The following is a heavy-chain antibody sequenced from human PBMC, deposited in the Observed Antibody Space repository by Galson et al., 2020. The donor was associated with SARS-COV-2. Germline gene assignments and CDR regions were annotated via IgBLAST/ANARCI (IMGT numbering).Heavy chain of an antibody. CDR2: ISYDGSNK. D-gene: IGHD3-22*01. CDR1: GFTFSSYG. J-gene: IGHJ4*02. CDR3: AKSSHGRRYYYDSSGYYFDY. Sequence: GESLKISCAASGFTFSSYGMHWVRQAPGKGLEWVAVISYDGSNKYYADSVKGRFTISRDNSKNTLYLQMNSLRAEDTAVYYCAKSSHGRRYYYDSSGYYFDYWGQGTLVTVSS. V-gene: IGHV3-30*18.